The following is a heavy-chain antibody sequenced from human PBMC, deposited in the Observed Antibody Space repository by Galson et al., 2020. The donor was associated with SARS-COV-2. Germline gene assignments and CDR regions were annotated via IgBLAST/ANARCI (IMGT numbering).Heavy chain of an antibody. V-gene: IGHV3-30*18. CDR2: ISSDGSNK. J-gene: IGHJ4*02. Sequence: GGSLRLSCAASGFTFSNYGVHWVRQAPGKGLEWVAVISSDGSNKYYADSVKGRFSISRDNSKNTLFLRMNSLRTEDTAVYYCAKHSMTTVTNVDCWGQGTLVTVSS. CDR3: AKHSMTTVTNVDC. CDR1: GFTFSNYG. D-gene: IGHD4-17*01.